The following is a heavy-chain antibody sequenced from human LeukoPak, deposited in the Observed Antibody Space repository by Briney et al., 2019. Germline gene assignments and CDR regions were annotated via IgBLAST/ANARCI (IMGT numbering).Heavy chain of an antibody. J-gene: IGHJ3*02. Sequence: SVRVSCKASGGTFSSYAISWVRQAPGQGLEWMGRIIPILGIANYAQKFQGRVTITADKSTSTAYMELSSLRSEDTAVYYCARAGAVAGTYDAFDIWGQGTMVTVSS. V-gene: IGHV1-69*04. D-gene: IGHD6-19*01. CDR1: GGTFSSYA. CDR2: IIPILGIA. CDR3: ARAGAVAGTYDAFDI.